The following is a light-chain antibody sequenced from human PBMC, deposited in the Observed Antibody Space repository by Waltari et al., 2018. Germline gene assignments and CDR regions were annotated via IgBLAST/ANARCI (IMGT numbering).Light chain of an antibody. Sequence: DVKMTQSPSTMTASVGDRVTITCRASQSVSRRLAWYQQTPGKAPNLLIYKASTLGGGVPSRFSGSGSGTEFTLTISSLQPDDFVTYYCQQYSTYPLTFGGGTKVEI. CDR1: QSVSRR. CDR3: QQYSTYPLT. V-gene: IGKV1-5*03. J-gene: IGKJ4*01. CDR2: KAS.